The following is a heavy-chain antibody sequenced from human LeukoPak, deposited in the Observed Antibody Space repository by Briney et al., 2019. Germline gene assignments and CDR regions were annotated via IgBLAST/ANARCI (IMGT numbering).Heavy chain of an antibody. CDR1: GFTFSSYW. Sequence: PGGSLRLSCAASGFTFSSYWMSWVRPAPGKGLEWVANIKQDGSEKYYVDSVKGRFTISRDNAKNSLYLQMNSLRAEDTAVYYCAREPPFGPAAISFDYWGQGTLVTVSS. V-gene: IGHV3-7*03. CDR2: IKQDGSEK. CDR3: AREPPFGPAAISFDY. J-gene: IGHJ4*02. D-gene: IGHD2-2*02.